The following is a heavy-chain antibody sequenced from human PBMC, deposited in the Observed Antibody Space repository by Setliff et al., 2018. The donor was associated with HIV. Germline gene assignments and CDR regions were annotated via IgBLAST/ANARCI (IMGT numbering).Heavy chain of an antibody. D-gene: IGHD3-22*01. V-gene: IGHV4-38-2*02. Sequence: SETLSLTCTVSGDFFSSDYYWGWIRQSPGKGLEWIGTIYHSGSTYYNPSLKSRVTISVDTSKNQFSLNLSSVTAADTAVYYCARSAYDSSGLPYWGQGALVTVSS. J-gene: IGHJ4*02. CDR2: IYHSGST. CDR3: ARSAYDSSGLPY. CDR1: GDFFSSDYY.